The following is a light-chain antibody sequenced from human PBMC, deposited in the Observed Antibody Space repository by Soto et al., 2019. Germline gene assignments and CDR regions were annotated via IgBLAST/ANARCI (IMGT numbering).Light chain of an antibody. CDR3: QQYYSTPRT. Sequence: DIVITQAPDSLSFSMGERATINCKSSQTVLYSSNNKNHLAWYQQRPGQPPKLLFSWASTRESGVPDRFSASGSGTDFTLSIGSLQAEDVAVYYCQQYYSTPRTFGQGTKVDIK. J-gene: IGKJ1*01. V-gene: IGKV4-1*01. CDR2: WAS. CDR1: QTVLYSSNNKNH.